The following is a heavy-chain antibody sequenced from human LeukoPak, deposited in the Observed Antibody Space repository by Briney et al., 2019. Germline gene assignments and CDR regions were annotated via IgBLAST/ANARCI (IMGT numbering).Heavy chain of an antibody. CDR1: GGSISSYY. J-gene: IGHJ5*02. CDR2: IYYSGST. D-gene: IGHD3-10*01. Sequence: ASETLSLTCTVSGGSISSYYWSWIRQPPGKGLEWIGYIYYSGSTNYNPSLKSRVTISVDTSKNQFSLKLSSVTAADTAVYYCARVRAYYYGSGSYGSNWFDPWGQGTLVTVSS. V-gene: IGHV4-59*01. CDR3: ARVRAYYYGSGSYGSNWFDP.